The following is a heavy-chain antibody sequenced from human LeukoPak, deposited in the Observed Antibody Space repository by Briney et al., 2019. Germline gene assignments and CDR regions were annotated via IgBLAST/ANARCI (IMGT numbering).Heavy chain of an antibody. J-gene: IGHJ6*03. Sequence: ASVKVSCKASGYTFTSYGISWVRQAPGQGLEWMGWISAYNGNTNYAQKLQGRVTMTTDTSTSTAYMELRSLRSDDTAVYYCARDRCSSTSCYYYYYYMDVWGKGTTVTVSS. D-gene: IGHD2-2*01. CDR2: ISAYNGNT. V-gene: IGHV1-18*01. CDR1: GYTFTSYG. CDR3: ARDRCSSTSCYYYYYYMDV.